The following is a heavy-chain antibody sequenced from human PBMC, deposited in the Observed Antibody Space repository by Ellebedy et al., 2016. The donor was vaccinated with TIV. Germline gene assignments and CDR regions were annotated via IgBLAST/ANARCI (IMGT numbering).Heavy chain of an antibody. CDR1: GLTFSSHA. J-gene: IGHJ4*02. D-gene: IGHD5-24*01. Sequence: PSETLSLTCAASGLTFSSHAMSWVRQAPRKGLEWVATISGTGYNTDYGDSVKGRFTISRDNSKNALYLQMDTLRVDDTAVYYCVRDGYNRIPFDYWGQGTLVTVSS. V-gene: IGHV3-23*01. CDR2: ISGTGYNT. CDR3: VRDGYNRIPFDY.